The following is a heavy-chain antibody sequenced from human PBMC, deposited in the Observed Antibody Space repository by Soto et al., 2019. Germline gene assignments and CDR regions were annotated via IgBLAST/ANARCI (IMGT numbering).Heavy chain of an antibody. V-gene: IGHV4-30-2*06. Sequence: SETLSLTGTVSGGSISSGGYSWSWIRQSPEKGLEWIGCIYPTGTTYYHPSLKSRVTISVDTSRNQFSLNLTSVTAADTAVYYCARDPPGPSPRWVLWGQGTTVTVSS. CDR2: IYPTGTT. CDR3: ARDPPGPSPRWVL. CDR1: GGSISSGGYS. J-gene: IGHJ6*02. D-gene: IGHD3-10*01.